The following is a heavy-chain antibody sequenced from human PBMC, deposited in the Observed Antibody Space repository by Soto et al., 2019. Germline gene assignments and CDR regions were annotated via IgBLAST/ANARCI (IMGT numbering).Heavy chain of an antibody. D-gene: IGHD3-22*01. CDR3: TTFDVGGRIYDSSGLVPN. Sequence: PGGSLRLSSTASGFKFSNAGMNWVRKAPGKGLEWVGRIKSKTDGGTTDYAAPVKGRFTISRDDSKNTLYLQMNSLKTEDTAVYYCTTFDVGGRIYDSSGLVPNWGQGTLVTVSS. J-gene: IGHJ4*02. V-gene: IGHV3-15*07. CDR1: GFKFSNAG. CDR2: IKSKTDGGTT.